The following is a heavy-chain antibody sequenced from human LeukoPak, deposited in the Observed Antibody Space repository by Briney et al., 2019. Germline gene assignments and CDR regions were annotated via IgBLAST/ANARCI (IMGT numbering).Heavy chain of an antibody. Sequence: GGSLRLSCAVSGFTVSGNYMSWVRQAPGKGLEWVSLIYSGGTTYYADSVKGRFTISRDNAKNSLYLQMDSLRAEDTAVYYCARVSLYSGSYGYYFDYWGQGTLVTVSS. CDR2: IYSGGTT. D-gene: IGHD1-26*01. CDR1: GFTVSGNY. J-gene: IGHJ4*02. V-gene: IGHV3-53*01. CDR3: ARVSLYSGSYGYYFDY.